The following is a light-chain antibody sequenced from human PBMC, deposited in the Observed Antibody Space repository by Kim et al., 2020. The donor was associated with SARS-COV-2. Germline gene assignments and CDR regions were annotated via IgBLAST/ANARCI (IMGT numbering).Light chain of an antibody. V-gene: IGKV1-39*01. CDR3: EQSYSIPWT. CDR2: HAS. CDR1: QSIRNY. Sequence: ASVGDRVAITCRASQSIRNYLYWYQQRPGRAPKLLIFHASNLQIGVPSRFSGSGSGTDFTLTISNLQPEDFATYYCEQSYSIPWTFGQGTKVDIK. J-gene: IGKJ1*01.